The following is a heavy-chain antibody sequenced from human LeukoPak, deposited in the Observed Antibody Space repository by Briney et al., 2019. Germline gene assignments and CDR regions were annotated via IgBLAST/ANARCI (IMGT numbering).Heavy chain of an antibody. J-gene: IGHJ4*02. CDR2: IIGSGGST. D-gene: IGHD3-3*01. V-gene: IGHV3-23*01. Sequence: PGGPLRLSCAASGFTFSNYAMSWVRQAPGKGLEWVSVIIGSGGSTYYADSVKGRFTISRDNSKNTLYLQMNSLRAEDTAVYYCAKRAYYDFWSGYSDYWGQGTLVTVSS. CDR3: AKRAYYDFWSGYSDY. CDR1: GFTFSNYA.